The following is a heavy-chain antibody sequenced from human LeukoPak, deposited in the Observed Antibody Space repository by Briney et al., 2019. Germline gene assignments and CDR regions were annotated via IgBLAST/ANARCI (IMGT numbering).Heavy chain of an antibody. CDR2: INDGTGT. CDR1: GFTFSNYW. D-gene: IGHD3-10*01. CDR3: ARGLRGPDY. Sequence: QPGGSLRLSCAASGFTFSNYWMHWVSQAPGKGLVWVSRINDGTGTSYADSVKGRFTISRDNAKNTLYLQMNSLRVEDTAVYYCARGLRGPDYWGQGTLVTVSS. V-gene: IGHV3-74*01. J-gene: IGHJ4*02.